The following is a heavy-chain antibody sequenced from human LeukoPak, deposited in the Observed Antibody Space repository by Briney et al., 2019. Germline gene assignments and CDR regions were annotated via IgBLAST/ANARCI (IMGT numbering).Heavy chain of an antibody. V-gene: IGHV1-2*02. J-gene: IGHJ2*01. CDR3: ARHPGKVTNDWYFDL. Sequence: PEASVKVSCKASGYTSTGYYMHWVRQAPGQGLEWMGWINPNSGGTNYAQKFQGRVTMTRDTSITTAYMELSRLSSDDTAVYYCARHPGKVTNDWYFDLWGRGTLVTVSS. CDR2: INPNSGGT. D-gene: IGHD4-23*01. CDR1: GYTSTGYY.